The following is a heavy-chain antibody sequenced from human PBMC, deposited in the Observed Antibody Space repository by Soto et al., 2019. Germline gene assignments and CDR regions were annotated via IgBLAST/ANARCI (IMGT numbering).Heavy chain of an antibody. V-gene: IGHV4-34*01. D-gene: IGHD1-26*01. J-gene: IGHJ4*02. CDR2: INHSGST. Sequence: QVQLQQWGAGLLKPSETLSLTCAVYGGSFSGYYWSWIRQPPGKGLEWIGEINHSGSTNYNPSLKSRVTISVDTSKNQFSLKLSSVTAADTAVYYCARGRELGFDYWGQGILVTVSS. CDR3: ARGRELGFDY. CDR1: GGSFSGYY.